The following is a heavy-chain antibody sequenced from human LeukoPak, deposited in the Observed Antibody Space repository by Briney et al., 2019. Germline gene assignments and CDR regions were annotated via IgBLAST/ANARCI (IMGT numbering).Heavy chain of an antibody. Sequence: GGSLGLSCAASGFTFSSYAMSWVRQAPGKGLEWVSAISGSGGSTYYADSVKGRFTISRDNSKNTLYLQMNSLRAEDTAVYYCAKVANIYYDSSSNYFDYWGQGTLVTVSS. CDR2: ISGSGGST. J-gene: IGHJ4*02. V-gene: IGHV3-23*01. CDR3: AKVANIYYDSSSNYFDY. CDR1: GFTFSSYA. D-gene: IGHD3-22*01.